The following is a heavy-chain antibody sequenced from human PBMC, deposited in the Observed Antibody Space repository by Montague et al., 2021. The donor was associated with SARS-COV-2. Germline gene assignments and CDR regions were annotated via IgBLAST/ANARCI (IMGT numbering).Heavy chain of an antibody. V-gene: IGHV4-59*08. J-gene: IGHJ4*02. CDR2: IYYTGST. CDR3: ARRSRNGIFDY. Sequence: SETLSLTCSVSGGSISSYYWGWIRQPPGKALECIGYIYYTGSTNXYPSLKSRVTMSVDMSKSQFSLKLSSVTATDTAVYYCARRSRNGIFDYWSQGTLVTVSS. CDR1: GGSISSYY. D-gene: IGHD1-1*01.